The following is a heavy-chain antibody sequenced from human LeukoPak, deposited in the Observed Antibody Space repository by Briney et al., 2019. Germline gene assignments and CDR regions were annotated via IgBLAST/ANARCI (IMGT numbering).Heavy chain of an antibody. CDR2: KWYDGSNK. Sequence: GGSLRLSCAASGFTFSSYGMHWVRQAPGKGLEWVAVKWYDGSNKYYADSVKGRFTISRDNSKNTLYLQMNSLRAEDTAVYYCAKSLGDGVNGNYYLDYWGQGTLVTVSS. V-gene: IGHV3-33*06. CDR3: AKSLGDGVNGNYYLDY. CDR1: GFTFSSYG. J-gene: IGHJ4*02. D-gene: IGHD2-21*01.